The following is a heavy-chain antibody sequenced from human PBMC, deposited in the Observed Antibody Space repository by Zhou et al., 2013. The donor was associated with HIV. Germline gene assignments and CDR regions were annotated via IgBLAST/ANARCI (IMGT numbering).Heavy chain of an antibody. CDR2: VNPNTGAT. Sequence: QGHLVQSGPEVKSPGASVKVSCKASGYSFSAYYMHWVRQAPGQGLEWMGCVNPNTGATHYAQSFKGRVTVTSDTSISTTYMKLTNLRSDDTAVYYCARDKNPTVFDFWGQGTLVTVSS. CDR1: GYSFSAYY. J-gene: IGHJ4*02. CDR3: ARDKNPTVFDF. V-gene: IGHV1-2*02.